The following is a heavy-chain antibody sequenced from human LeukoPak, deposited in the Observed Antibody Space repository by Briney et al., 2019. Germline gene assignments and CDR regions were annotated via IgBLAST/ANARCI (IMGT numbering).Heavy chain of an antibody. D-gene: IGHD2-2*01. CDR3: ARVAGDIVVVPAVQMDV. CDR2: FDPEDGET. V-gene: IGHV1-24*01. Sequence: ASVKVSCKVSGYTLTELSMHWVRQAPGKGLEWMGGFDPEDGETIYAQKFQGRVTMTRDTSISTAYMELSRLRSDDTAVYYCARVAGDIVVVPAVQMDVWGKGTTVTVSS. J-gene: IGHJ6*04. CDR1: GYTLTELS.